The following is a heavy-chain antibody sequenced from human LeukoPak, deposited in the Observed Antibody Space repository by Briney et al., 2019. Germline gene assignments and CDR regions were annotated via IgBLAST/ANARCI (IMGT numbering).Heavy chain of an antibody. V-gene: IGHV4-59*12. CDR1: GGSISSYY. Sequence: SETLSLTCTVSGGSISSYYWSWIRQPPGKGLEWIGYIYYSGSTNYNPSLKSRVTISVDTSKNQFSLKLSSVTAADTAVYYCARREETDIVVVPAADYWGQGTLVTVSS. J-gene: IGHJ4*02. CDR2: IYYSGST. CDR3: ARREETDIVVVPAADY. D-gene: IGHD2-2*01.